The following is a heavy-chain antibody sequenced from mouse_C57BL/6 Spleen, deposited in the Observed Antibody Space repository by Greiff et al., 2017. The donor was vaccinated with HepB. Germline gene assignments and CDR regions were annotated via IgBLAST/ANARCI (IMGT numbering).Heavy chain of an antibody. V-gene: IGHV5-12*01. J-gene: IGHJ3*01. D-gene: IGHD4-1*01. CDR2: ISNGGGST. CDR1: GFTFSDYY. Sequence: EVQLVESGGGLVQPGGSLKLSCAASGFTFSDYYMYWVRQTPEKRLEWVAYISNGGGSTYYPDTVKGRFTISRDNAKNTLYLQMSRLKSEDTAMYYCARPRTGTTWFAYWGQGTLVTVSA. CDR3: ARPRTGTTWFAY.